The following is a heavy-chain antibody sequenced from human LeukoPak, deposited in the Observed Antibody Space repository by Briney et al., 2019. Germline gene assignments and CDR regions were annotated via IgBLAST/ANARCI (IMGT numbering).Heavy chain of an antibody. CDR3: ARVSYDVLTGYHPLDY. J-gene: IGHJ4*02. V-gene: IGHV4-59*01. D-gene: IGHD3-9*01. CDR1: TGSISSYY. Sequence: PSETLSLTCTVSTGSISSYYWSWIRQPPGKGLEWIGCIFDSGTTKYNPSLKSRVTISVDTSKNQLSLKLSSVTAADTALYYCARVSYDVLTGYHPLDYWGQGTLVTVSS. CDR2: IFDSGTT.